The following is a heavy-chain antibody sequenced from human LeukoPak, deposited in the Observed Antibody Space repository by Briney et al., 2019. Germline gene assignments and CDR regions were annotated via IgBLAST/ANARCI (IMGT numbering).Heavy chain of an antibody. CDR2: IYSGGST. D-gene: IGHD3-22*01. Sequence: GGSLRLSCAASGFTVSSNYMSWVRQAPGKGLEWVSVIYSGGSTYYADSVKGRFTISRDNSKNTLYLQMNSLRAVDTAVYYCARASYYARDYFDYWGQGTLVTVSS. CDR1: GFTVSSNY. CDR3: ARASYYARDYFDY. J-gene: IGHJ4*02. V-gene: IGHV3-53*01.